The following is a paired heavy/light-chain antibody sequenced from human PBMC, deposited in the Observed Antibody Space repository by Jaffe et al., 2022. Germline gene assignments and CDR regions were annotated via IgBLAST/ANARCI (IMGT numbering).Heavy chain of an antibody. V-gene: IGHV3-66*02. CDR1: GFTVSSNY. CDR3: ARVGRMYSSGWTLVPRRGAFDI. J-gene: IGHJ3*02. CDR2: IYSGGST. Sequence: EVQLVESGGGLVQPGGSLRLSCAASGFTVSSNYMSWVRQAPGKGLEWVSVIYSGGSTYYADSVKGRFTISRDNSKNTLYLQMNSLRAEDTAVYYCARVGRMYSSGWTLVPRRGAFDIWGQGTMVTVSS. D-gene: IGHD6-19*01.
Light chain of an antibody. J-gene: IGKJ2*01. CDR2: DAS. CDR1: QDISNY. Sequence: DIQMTQSPSSLSASVGDRVTITCQASQDISNYLNWYQQKPGKAPKLLIYDASNLETGVPSRFSGSGSGTDFTFTISSLQPEDIATYYCQQYDNLPLTFGQGTKLEIK. V-gene: IGKV1-33*01. CDR3: QQYDNLPLT.